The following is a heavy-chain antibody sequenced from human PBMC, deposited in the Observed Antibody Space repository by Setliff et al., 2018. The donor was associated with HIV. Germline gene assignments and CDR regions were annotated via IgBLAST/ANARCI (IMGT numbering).Heavy chain of an antibody. CDR1: GGSFSAYY. CDR3: ARGPRVSAAVVETPSAY. Sequence: KTSETLSLTCAVSGGSFSAYYWTWIRQSPHKGLEWVGEIDHTGSAYYNPSLTSRVTISVDTSKNRFSLELSSVTAADTALYYCARGPRVSAAVVETPSAYWGQGTRVTVPQ. V-gene: IGHV4-34*01. J-gene: IGHJ4*02. CDR2: IDHTGSA. D-gene: IGHD6-19*01.